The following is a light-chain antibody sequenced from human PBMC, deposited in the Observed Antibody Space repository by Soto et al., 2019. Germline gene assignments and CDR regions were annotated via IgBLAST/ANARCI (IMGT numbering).Light chain of an antibody. Sequence: EIVLTQSPGTLSLSPGERATLSCRASQSVSNNYLAWYQQKPGQAPRLVIYGASSRGTGIPDRFSASGSGTDFTLTISRLEPEDFAVYYCQQYISSPLTVGQGTKVDIK. CDR3: QQYISSPLT. V-gene: IGKV3-20*01. CDR2: GAS. CDR1: QSVSNNY. J-gene: IGKJ1*01.